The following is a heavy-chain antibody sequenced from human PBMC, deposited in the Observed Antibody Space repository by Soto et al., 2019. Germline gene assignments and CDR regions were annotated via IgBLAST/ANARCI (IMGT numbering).Heavy chain of an antibody. V-gene: IGHV3-30-3*01. Sequence: QVQLVESGGGVVQPGRSLRLSCAASGFTFSSYAMHWVRQAPGKGLEWVAVISYDGSNKYYADSVKGRFTISRDNSKNTLYLQMNSLRAEDTAVYYCAREVPGVAAYFDYWGQGTLVTVSS. J-gene: IGHJ4*02. D-gene: IGHD2-15*01. CDR2: ISYDGSNK. CDR3: AREVPGVAAYFDY. CDR1: GFTFSSYA.